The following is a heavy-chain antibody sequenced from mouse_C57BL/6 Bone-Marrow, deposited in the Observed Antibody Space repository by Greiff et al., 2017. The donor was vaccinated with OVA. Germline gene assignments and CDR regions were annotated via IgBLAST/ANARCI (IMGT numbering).Heavy chain of an antibody. Sequence: VQLKESGAELAKPGASVKLSCKASGYTFTSYWMHWVKQRPGQGLEWIGYINPSSGYTKYNQKFKDKATLTADKSSSTAYMQLSSLTYEDSAVYYCARFYLRPYWYFDVWGTGTTVTVSS. CDR1: GYTFTSYW. CDR2: INPSSGYT. J-gene: IGHJ1*03. V-gene: IGHV1-7*01. D-gene: IGHD3-2*02. CDR3: ARFYLRPYWYFDV.